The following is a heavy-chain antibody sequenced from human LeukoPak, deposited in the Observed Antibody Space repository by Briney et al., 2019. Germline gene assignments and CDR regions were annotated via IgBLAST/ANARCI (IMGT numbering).Heavy chain of an antibody. Sequence: GGSLRLSCEASGFTFSDSAMSWVRQAPGKGLEWVSVIYSGGSTYYADSVKGRFTISRDNSKNTLYLQMNSLRAEDTAVYYCARALVRGGKFDYWGQGALVTVSS. CDR2: IYSGGST. D-gene: IGHD3-10*01. CDR3: ARALVRGGKFDY. J-gene: IGHJ4*02. V-gene: IGHV3-66*01. CDR1: GFTFSDSA.